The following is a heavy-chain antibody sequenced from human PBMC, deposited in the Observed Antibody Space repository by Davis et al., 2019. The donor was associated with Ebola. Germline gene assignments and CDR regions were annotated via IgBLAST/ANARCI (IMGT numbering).Heavy chain of an antibody. J-gene: IGHJ6*04. V-gene: IGHV3-30*02. CDR2: IRYDGSNK. D-gene: IGHD2-2*01. Sequence: GESLKISCAASGFTFSSYAMHWVRQAPGKGLEWVAFIRYDGSNKYYADSEKGRFTISRDDAKNSLYLQMNSLRDEDTAVYYCARYQLLVHYYYGMDVWGKGTTVTVSS. CDR1: GFTFSSYA. CDR3: ARYQLLVHYYYGMDV.